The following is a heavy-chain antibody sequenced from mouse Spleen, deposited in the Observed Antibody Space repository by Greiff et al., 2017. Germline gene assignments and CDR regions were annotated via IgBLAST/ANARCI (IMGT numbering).Heavy chain of an antibody. CDR3: ARHQEYGAYAMDY. V-gene: IGHV2-6-1*01. CDR1: GFSLTSYG. D-gene: IGHD2-10*02. CDR2: IWSDGST. Sequence: VQLVESGPGLVAPSQSLSITCTISGFSLTSYGVHWVRQPPGKGLEWLVVIWSDGSTTYNSALKSRLSISKDNSKSQVFLKMNSLQTDDTAMYYCARHQEYGAYAMDYWGQGTSVTVSS. J-gene: IGHJ4*01.